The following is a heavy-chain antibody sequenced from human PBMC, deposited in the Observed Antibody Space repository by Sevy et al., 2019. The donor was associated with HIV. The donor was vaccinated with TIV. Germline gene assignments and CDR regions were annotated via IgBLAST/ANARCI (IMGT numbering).Heavy chain of an antibody. D-gene: IGHD6-13*01. CDR1: GFTFDDYA. CDR3: AKDGGPRIAAAGSGFDY. V-gene: IGHV3-9*01. J-gene: IGHJ4*02. CDR2: ISWNSGSI. Sequence: GGSLRLSCAASGFTFDDYAMHWVRQAPGKGLEWVSGISWNSGSIGYADSVKGRFTISRDNAKNSLYLQMNSLRAEDTALYYCAKDGGPRIAAAGSGFDYWGQGTLVTVSS.